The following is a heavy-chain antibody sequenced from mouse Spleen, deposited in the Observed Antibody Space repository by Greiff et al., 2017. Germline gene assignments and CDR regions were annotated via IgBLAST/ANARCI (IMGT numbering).Heavy chain of an antibody. Sequence: QVQLKQPGAELVKPGASVKLSCKASGYTFTSYWMHWVKQRPGQGLEWIGEINPSNGRTNYNEKFKSKATLTVDKSSSTAYMQLSSLTSEDSAVYYCARSVYYYFDYWGQGTTLTVSS. CDR1: GYTFTSYW. V-gene: IGHV1S81*02. CDR3: ARSVYYYFDY. D-gene: IGHD1-1*01. J-gene: IGHJ2*01. CDR2: INPSNGRT.